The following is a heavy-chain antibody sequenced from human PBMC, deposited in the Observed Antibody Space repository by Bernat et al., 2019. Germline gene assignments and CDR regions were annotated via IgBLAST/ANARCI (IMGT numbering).Heavy chain of an antibody. V-gene: IGHV1-18*01. D-gene: IGHD5-24*01. Sequence: QVQLVQSGAEVKKPGASVKVSCKASGYTFTSYGISWVRQAPGQGLEWMGWISAYNGNTNYAQKLQGRVTMTTDTSTSAAYMELRSLRSDDTAVYYCARYAMATIQPGSAFDILGQGTIVTVSS. J-gene: IGHJ3*02. CDR3: ARYAMATIQPGSAFDI. CDR1: GYTFTSYG. CDR2: ISAYNGNT.